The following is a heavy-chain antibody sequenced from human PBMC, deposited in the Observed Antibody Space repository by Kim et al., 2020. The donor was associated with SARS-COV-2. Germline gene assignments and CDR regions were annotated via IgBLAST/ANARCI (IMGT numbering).Heavy chain of an antibody. CDR1: GFTFSDYY. CDR2: ISSGGSTI. J-gene: IGHJ4*02. V-gene: IGHV3-11*01. Sequence: GSLRLSCAASGFTFSDYYMSWIRQAPGKGLEWVSYISSGGSTIYYADSVKGRFTISRDNAKNSLYLQMNSLRAEDTAVYYCARDQYTYGRIAAAGFDYWGQGTLVTVSS. CDR3: ARDQYTYGRIAAAGFDY. D-gene: IGHD6-13*01.